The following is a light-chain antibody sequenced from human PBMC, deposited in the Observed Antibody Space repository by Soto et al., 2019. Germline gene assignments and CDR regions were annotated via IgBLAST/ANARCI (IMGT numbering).Light chain of an antibody. V-gene: IGKV3-15*01. CDR3: QQYNNWPRT. CDR2: GAS. J-gene: IGKJ1*01. Sequence: EIVMTQSPATLSVSPGERATLSCRASQSVSSSLAWYHQKPGQAPRLLIYGASTRAADIPARFSGSGSGTEFTLTISSLQSEDFAVYYCQQYNNWPRTFGQGTKVEI. CDR1: QSVSSS.